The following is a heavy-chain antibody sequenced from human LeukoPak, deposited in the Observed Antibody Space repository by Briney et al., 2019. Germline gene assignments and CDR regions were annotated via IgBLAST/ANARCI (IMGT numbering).Heavy chain of an antibody. CDR1: GFTFSSHA. Sequence: GGSLRLSCAASGFTFSSHAMSWVRQAPGKGLEWVSYITSVGNTVYYADSVKGRFTISRDNAKNSLYLQMNSLRAEDTAVYYCASRSGWYGQTSDYWGQGTLVTVSS. CDR3: ASRSGWYGQTSDY. CDR2: ITSVGNTV. J-gene: IGHJ4*02. V-gene: IGHV3-48*04. D-gene: IGHD6-19*01.